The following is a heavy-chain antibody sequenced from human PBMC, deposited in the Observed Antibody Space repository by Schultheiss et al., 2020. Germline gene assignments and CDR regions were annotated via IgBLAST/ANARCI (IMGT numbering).Heavy chain of an antibody. V-gene: IGHV4-59*01. Sequence: ESLKISCTVSGDSIRSNYWSWVRQPPGKGLEWIGYTYYTGSTAYNPSLKSRVTISMDTPSSQLSLTLRSVTTADTAVYYCARDGDGYNGFDYWGQGTLVTVSS. CDR2: TYYTGST. CDR3: ARDGDGYNGFDY. D-gene: IGHD5-24*01. CDR1: GDSIRSNY. J-gene: IGHJ4*02.